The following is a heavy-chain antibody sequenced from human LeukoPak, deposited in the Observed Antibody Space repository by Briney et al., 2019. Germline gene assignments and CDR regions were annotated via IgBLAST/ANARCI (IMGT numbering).Heavy chain of an antibody. J-gene: IGHJ4*02. Sequence: SETLSLTCTVSGGSISSYYWSWIRQPPGKGLEWIGYIYYSGSTNYNPSLKSRVTISVDTSKNQFSLKLSSVTAADTAVYYCARARGYSGYDLLDYWGQGTLVTVSS. CDR1: GGSISSYY. V-gene: IGHV4-59*01. CDR2: IYYSGST. D-gene: IGHD5-12*01. CDR3: ARARGYSGYDLLDY.